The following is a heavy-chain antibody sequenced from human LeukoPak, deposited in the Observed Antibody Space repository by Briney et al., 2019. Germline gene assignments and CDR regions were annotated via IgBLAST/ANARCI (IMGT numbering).Heavy chain of an antibody. J-gene: IGHJ5*02. V-gene: IGHV3-30*03. D-gene: IGHD2-2*02. Sequence: PGGSLRLSCAASGFTFSSYSLHWVRQAPGKGLEWVAVISYDGSNKYYADSVKGRFTISRDNSKNTLYLQMSSLRAEDTAVYYCARDRGLLYARDNWFDPWGQGTLVTVSS. CDR3: ARDRGLLYARDNWFDP. CDR1: GFTFSSYS. CDR2: ISYDGSNK.